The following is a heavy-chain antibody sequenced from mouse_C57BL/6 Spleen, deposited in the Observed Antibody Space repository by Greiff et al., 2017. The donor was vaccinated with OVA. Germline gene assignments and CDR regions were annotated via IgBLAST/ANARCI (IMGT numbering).Heavy chain of an antibody. Sequence: QVQLKESGAELVRPGTSVKMSCKASGYTFTNYWIGWAKQRPGHGLEWIGDIYPGGGYTNYNEKFKGKATLTADKSSSTAYMQFSSLTSEDSAIYYCARRHYYGSSRYAMDYWGQGTSVTVSS. J-gene: IGHJ4*01. CDR3: ARRHYYGSSRYAMDY. V-gene: IGHV1-63*01. D-gene: IGHD1-1*01. CDR2: IYPGGGYT. CDR1: GYTFTNYW.